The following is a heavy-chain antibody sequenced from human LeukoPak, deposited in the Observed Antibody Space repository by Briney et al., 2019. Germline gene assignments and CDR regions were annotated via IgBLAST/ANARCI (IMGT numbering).Heavy chain of an antibody. V-gene: IGHV4-34*01. D-gene: IGHD1-1*01. Sequence: SETLSLTCAVYGGSFSGYYWSWIRQPPGKGLEWIGEINHSGSTNYNPSLKSRVTISVDTSKNQFSLKLSSVTAADTAVYYCCRLSLRTIGDWGQGTLVTVSS. CDR3: CRLSLRTIGD. CDR1: GGSFSGYY. CDR2: INHSGST. J-gene: IGHJ4*02.